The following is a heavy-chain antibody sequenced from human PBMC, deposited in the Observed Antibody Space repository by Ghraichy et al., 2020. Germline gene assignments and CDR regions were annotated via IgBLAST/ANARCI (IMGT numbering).Heavy chain of an antibody. Sequence: SGPTPVKPTQTLTLTCTFSGLSLSTSGVGVGWIRQPPGKALEWLALIYWDDDKRYSPSLKSRLTITKDTSKNQVVLTMTNMDPVDTATYYCAHRPNTVAFHIWGQGTMVTVSS. CDR2: IYWDDDK. V-gene: IGHV2-5*02. D-gene: IGHD1/OR15-1a*01. CDR3: AHRPNTVAFHI. J-gene: IGHJ3*02. CDR1: GLSLSTSGVG.